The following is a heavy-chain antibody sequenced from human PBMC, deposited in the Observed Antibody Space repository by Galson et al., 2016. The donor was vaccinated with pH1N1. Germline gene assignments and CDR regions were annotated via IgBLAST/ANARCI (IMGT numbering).Heavy chain of an antibody. Sequence: SVKVSCKASGGTFGSYGINWVRQAPGQGLEWMGGIIPILNITKYAQNFQDRVTITADESTTTAYMELSSLGSEDTAGYYCAREDYYDTDLSDWYFDLWGRGTLVTVSS. CDR2: IIPILNIT. CDR1: GGTFGSYG. V-gene: IGHV1-69*13. J-gene: IGHJ2*01. CDR3: AREDYYDTDLSDWYFDL. D-gene: IGHD3-22*01.